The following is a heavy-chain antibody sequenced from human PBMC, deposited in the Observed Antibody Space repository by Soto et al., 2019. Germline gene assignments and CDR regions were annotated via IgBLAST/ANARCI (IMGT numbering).Heavy chain of an antibody. CDR1: GFTFDDYA. D-gene: IGHD6-6*01. CDR2: ISWNSGSI. J-gene: IGHJ4*02. V-gene: IGHV3-9*01. Sequence: DVQLVESGGGLVQPGRSLRLSCAASGFTFDDYAMHWVRQAPGKGLEWVSGISWNSGSIGYADSVKGRFTISRDNAKNSLYLQMNSLGAEDTALYYCAKARYSSSSRAQFDYWGQGTLVTVSS. CDR3: AKARYSSSSRAQFDY.